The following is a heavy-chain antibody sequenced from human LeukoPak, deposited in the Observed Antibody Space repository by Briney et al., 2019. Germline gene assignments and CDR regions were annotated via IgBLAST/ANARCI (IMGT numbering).Heavy chain of an antibody. CDR1: GFTFSSYS. Sequence: PGGSLRLSCAASGFTFSSYSMNWVRQVPGKGLEWVSSISSSTKYIHYADSVKGRFTISRDNTKNSLYLQMNSLRAEDTAVYYCARDNPPYYFDYWGQGTLVTVSS. V-gene: IGHV3-21*01. CDR3: ARDNPPYYFDY. J-gene: IGHJ4*02. CDR2: ISSSTKYI.